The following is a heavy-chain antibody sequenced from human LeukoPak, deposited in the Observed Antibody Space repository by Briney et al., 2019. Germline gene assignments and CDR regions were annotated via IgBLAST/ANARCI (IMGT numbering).Heavy chain of an antibody. CDR3: AGGSYPYYFDY. CDR1: GSPFTSYW. D-gene: IGHD3-16*01. J-gene: IGHJ4*02. Sequence: GESRKISGQAPGSPFTSYWIGWARRLPGKGLEWMGIIYPGDSDTTNSPSFQGQVTFSAAKSIATAYLQRSSLKASDTAMYCCAGGSYPYYFDYWGQGTLVTVSS. CDR2: IYPGDSDT. V-gene: IGHV5-51*01.